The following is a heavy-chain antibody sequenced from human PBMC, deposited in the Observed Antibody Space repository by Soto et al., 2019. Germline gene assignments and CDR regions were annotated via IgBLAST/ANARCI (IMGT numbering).Heavy chain of an antibody. CDR3: ARDVIGGTDFLGFCDP. V-gene: IGHV3-33*01. D-gene: IGHD1-7*01. CDR2: IWYDGSKK. Sequence: QKLLVESGGGVVQPGKSLRLSCAAYGSIFSGYGMHWVRQAPGKGLEWVAVIWYDGSKKYYADSVQGRFTISRDNSKNTLYLQMDSLRAEDTAVYYCARDVIGGTDFLGFCDPCGHGTLVTISS. J-gene: IGHJ5*02. CDR1: GSIFSGYG.